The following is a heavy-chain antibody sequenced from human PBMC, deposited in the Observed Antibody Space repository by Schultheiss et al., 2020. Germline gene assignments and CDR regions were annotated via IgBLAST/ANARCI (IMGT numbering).Heavy chain of an antibody. CDR1: GFTFSSYA. CDR2: ISGSGGST. D-gene: IGHD6-25*01. V-gene: IGHV3-23*01. CDR3: AKSGSGQAVDY. Sequence: GESLKISCAASGFTFSSYAMSWVRQAPGKGLEWVSAISGSGGSTYYADSVKGRFTISRDNSKNTLYLQMNSLRAEDTAVYYCAKSGSGQAVDYWGQGTLVTVSS. J-gene: IGHJ4*02.